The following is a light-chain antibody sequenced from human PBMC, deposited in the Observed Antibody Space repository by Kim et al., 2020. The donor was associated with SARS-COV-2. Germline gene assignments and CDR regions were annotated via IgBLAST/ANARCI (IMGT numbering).Light chain of an antibody. CDR3: QTWGPGIQV. CDR2: LNSDGSH. J-gene: IGLJ3*02. V-gene: IGLV4-69*01. CDR1: SGNSSYA. Sequence: ASVKFTCTLSSGNSSYAIAWHQQQPGKGPRYLMRLNSDGSHTKGAGITDRFSGSSSGAERYLTISSLRSEDEADYYCQTWGPGIQVFGGGTQLTVL.